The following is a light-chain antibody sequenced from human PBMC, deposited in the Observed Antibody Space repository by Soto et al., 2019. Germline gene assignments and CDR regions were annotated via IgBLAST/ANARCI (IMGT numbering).Light chain of an antibody. CDR3: SSYSTTSTLFV. Sequence: QSALTQPASVSGSPGQSITISCTGTSSDVGGFNYVSWYQHHPGKAPKPIIYDVTNRPSGVSNRFSGSKSGNTASLTISGLQAEDEADYYCSSYSTTSTLFVFGTGTKVTVL. CDR2: DVT. V-gene: IGLV2-14*01. CDR1: SSDVGGFNY. J-gene: IGLJ1*01.